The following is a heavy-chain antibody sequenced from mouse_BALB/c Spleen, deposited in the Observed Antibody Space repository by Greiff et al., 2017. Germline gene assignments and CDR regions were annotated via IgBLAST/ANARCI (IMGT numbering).Heavy chain of an antibody. CDR1: GFNIKDYY. J-gene: IGHJ3*01. Sequence: EVQLQQSGAELVRPGALVKLSCKASGFNIKDYYMHWVKQRPEQGLEWIGWIDPENGNTIYDPKFQGKASITADTSSNTAYLQLSSLTSEDTAVYYCARTYYRYDEDVYWGQGTLVTVSA. D-gene: IGHD2-14*01. CDR2: IDPENGNT. CDR3: ARTYYRYDEDVY. V-gene: IGHV14-1*02.